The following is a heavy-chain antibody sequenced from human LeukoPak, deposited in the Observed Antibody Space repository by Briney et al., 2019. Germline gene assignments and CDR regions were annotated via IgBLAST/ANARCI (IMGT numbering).Heavy chain of an antibody. CDR2: IYYSGST. Sequence: SETLSLTCTVSGGSISSSSYYWGWIRQPPGKGLEWIGSIYYSGSTYYNPSLKSRVTISVDTSKNQFSLKLSSVTAADTAAYYCARALWSGYFGYYYYYMDVWGKGTTVTVSS. CDR1: GGSISSSSYY. J-gene: IGHJ6*03. D-gene: IGHD3-3*01. CDR3: ARALWSGYFGYYYYYMDV. V-gene: IGHV4-39*07.